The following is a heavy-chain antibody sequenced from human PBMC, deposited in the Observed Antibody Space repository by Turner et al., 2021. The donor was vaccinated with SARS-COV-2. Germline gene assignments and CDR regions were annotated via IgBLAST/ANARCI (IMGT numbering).Heavy chain of an antibody. CDR2: IKSKIDGGTT. CDR1: FSFSNAW. D-gene: IGHD1-7*01. V-gene: IGHV3-15*01. CDR3: TTGYNWNYALDY. Sequence: FSFSNAWMSWVRQAPGKGLEWVGRIKSKIDGGTTDYAAPVKGRVTISRDDSNNTLYLQMNSLKTEDTAVYYCTTGYNWNYALDYWGQGTLVTVSS. J-gene: IGHJ4*02.